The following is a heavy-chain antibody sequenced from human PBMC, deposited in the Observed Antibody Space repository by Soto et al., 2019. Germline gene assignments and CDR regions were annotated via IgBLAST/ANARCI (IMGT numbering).Heavy chain of an antibody. D-gene: IGHD1-26*01. CDR2: MNSDSTNT. J-gene: IGHJ4*02. Sequence: QVHLVQSGAEVKQPGASVKVSCRTSGYTFTNYDISWVRQATGQGLEWMGWMNSDSTNTGYAQKFQGRVTMTRDTSISTAYMELNSLTSEDTAIYYCARAIRDQLLSDYWGQGSLVIVSS. V-gene: IGHV1-8*01. CDR1: GYTFTNYD. CDR3: ARAIRDQLLSDY.